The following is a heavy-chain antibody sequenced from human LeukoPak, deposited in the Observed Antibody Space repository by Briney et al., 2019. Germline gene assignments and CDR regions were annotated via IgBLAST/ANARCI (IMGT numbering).Heavy chain of an antibody. CDR1: GFTFSNAW. Sequence: GGSLRLACAASGFTFSNAWMSWVRQAPGNGLEWVGRIKSKTDGGTTDYAAPVKGRFTISRDNSKNTLYLQMNSLKTEDTAVYYCTTDVRFLEWLLPFDYWGQGTLVTVSS. D-gene: IGHD3-3*01. J-gene: IGHJ4*02. CDR3: TTDVRFLEWLLPFDY. V-gene: IGHV3-15*01. CDR2: IKSKTDGGTT.